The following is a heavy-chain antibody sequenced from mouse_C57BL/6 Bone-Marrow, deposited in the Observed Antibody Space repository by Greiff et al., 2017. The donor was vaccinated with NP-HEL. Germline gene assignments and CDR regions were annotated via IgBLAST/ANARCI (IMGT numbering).Heavy chain of an antibody. J-gene: IGHJ4*01. V-gene: IGHV1-81*01. CDR3: AMSYVGNAMDY. CDR2: IYPRSGNT. Sequence: QVQLQQSGAELARPGASVKLSCKASGYTFTSYGISWVKQRTGQGLEWIGEIYPRSGNTYYNEKFKGKATLTADKSSSTAYMELRSLTSEDSAVYFCAMSYVGNAMDYWGQGTSVTVSS. CDR1: GYTFTSYG. D-gene: IGHD1-1*01.